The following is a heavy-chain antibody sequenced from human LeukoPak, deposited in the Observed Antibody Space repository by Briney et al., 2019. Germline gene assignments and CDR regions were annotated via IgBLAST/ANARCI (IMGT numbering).Heavy chain of an antibody. D-gene: IGHD4-23*01. CDR3: AKDPMVVPQFDY. Sequence: GGSLRLSCSASGFTFSSYAMSWVRQAPGRGLEWVSAIRGSGGSTYYADSVKGRFTISRDNSKNTLYLQMNSLRAEDTAVYYCAKDPMVVPQFDYWGQGTLVAVSS. V-gene: IGHV3-23*01. CDR2: IRGSGGST. J-gene: IGHJ4*02. CDR1: GFTFSSYA.